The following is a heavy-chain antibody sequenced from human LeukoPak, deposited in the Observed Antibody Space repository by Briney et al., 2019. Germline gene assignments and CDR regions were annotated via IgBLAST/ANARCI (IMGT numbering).Heavy chain of an antibody. CDR2: ISWNSGGI. D-gene: IGHD3-22*01. Sequence: GGSLRLSWAASGFSFDDFAMHWVRQVPGKGLEWVSGISWNSGGIGYADSVQGRFTISRDNAKNSLYLQMNSLRAEDTALYYCAKDIVYYYDGKSYTNAFDVWGQGTMVTVSS. CDR3: AKDIVYYYDGKSYTNAFDV. CDR1: GFSFDDFA. J-gene: IGHJ3*01. V-gene: IGHV3-9*01.